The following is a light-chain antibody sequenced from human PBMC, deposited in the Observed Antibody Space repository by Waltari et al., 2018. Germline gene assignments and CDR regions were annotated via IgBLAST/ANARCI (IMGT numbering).Light chain of an antibody. J-gene: IGLJ3*02. CDR2: KNE. V-gene: IGLV1-47*01. CDR3: ATWDDRLSGWL. Sequence: QSVLTQTPSASGTPGQRATIPFSVSSPNLRSQQVYWYQQLPGTAPKLLIYKNEQRPSGVPDRFSGSKSGTSASLAISGLRSEDEADYYCATWDDRLSGWLFGGGTKLTAL. CDR1: SPNLRSQQ.